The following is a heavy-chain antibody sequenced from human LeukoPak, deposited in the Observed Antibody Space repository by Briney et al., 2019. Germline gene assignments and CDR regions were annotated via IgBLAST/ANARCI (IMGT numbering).Heavy chain of an antibody. V-gene: IGHV3-48*03. CDR2: ISSSGSTI. CDR3: AELGITMIGGV. CDR1: GFTFSSYE. D-gene: IGHD3-10*02. Sequence: GGSLRLSCAASGFTFSSYEMNWVRQAPGEGLEWVSYISSSGSTIYYADSVKGRFTISRDNAKNSLYLQMNRLRAEATAVYYCAELGITMIGGVWGKGTTVTISS. J-gene: IGHJ6*04.